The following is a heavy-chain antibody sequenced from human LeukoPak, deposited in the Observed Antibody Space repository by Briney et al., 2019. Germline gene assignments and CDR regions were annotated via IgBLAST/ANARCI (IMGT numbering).Heavy chain of an antibody. J-gene: IGHJ5*02. D-gene: IGHD2-2*01. Sequence: SETLSLTCAVYGGSFSGYYWSWIRQPPGKGLEWIGEINHSGSTNYNPSLKSRVTISVDTSKNQFSLKPSSVTAADTAVYYCARGYCSSTSCYDSLWFDPWGQGTLVTVSS. CDR1: GGSFSGYY. V-gene: IGHV4-34*01. CDR2: INHSGST. CDR3: ARGYCSSTSCYDSLWFDP.